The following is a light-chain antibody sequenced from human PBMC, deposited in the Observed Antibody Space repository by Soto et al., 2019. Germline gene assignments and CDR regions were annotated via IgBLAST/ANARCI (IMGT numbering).Light chain of an antibody. CDR2: HVS. CDR1: GRLESTSGNTY. Sequence: DVVMTQSQVSLTVALGQQACISCRYSGRLESTSGNTYLNWFQQRTGQSPRSLISHVSKRDSGVPDRFSGSRSCADFTLKISRVEAGDLGVEDGVEGTRWPRRFGAGTKVEIK. CDR3: VEGTRWPRR. V-gene: IGKV2-30*01. J-gene: IGKJ4*01.